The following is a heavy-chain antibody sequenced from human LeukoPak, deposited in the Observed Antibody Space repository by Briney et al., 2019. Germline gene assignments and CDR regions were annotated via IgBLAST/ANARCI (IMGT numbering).Heavy chain of an antibody. CDR1: GGSISSSSYY. Sequence: PSETLSLTCTVSGGSISSSSYYWRWIRQPPGKGLEWIGSIYYSGSTYYNPSLKSRVTISVDTSKNQFSLKLSPVTAADTAVDYCARRNVEMATFDAFDIWGQGTMATVSS. J-gene: IGHJ3*02. D-gene: IGHD5-24*01. CDR3: ARRNVEMATFDAFDI. V-gene: IGHV4-39*01. CDR2: IYYSGST.